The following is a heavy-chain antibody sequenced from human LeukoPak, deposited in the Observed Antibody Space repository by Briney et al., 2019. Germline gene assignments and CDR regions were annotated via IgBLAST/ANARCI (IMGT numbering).Heavy chain of an antibody. D-gene: IGHD3-22*01. CDR1: GFTSADYA. Sequence: GRSLRLSCAPSGFTSADYAMHWARHAPGKGLEWDSGISWNSGSIAYADSVKGRFTISRDNAKNSLYLQMNSLRAEDTALYYCAKGVSGYQGGWFDPWGQGTLVTVSS. V-gene: IGHV3-9*02. CDR3: AKGVSGYQGGWFDP. J-gene: IGHJ5*02. CDR2: ISWNSGSI.